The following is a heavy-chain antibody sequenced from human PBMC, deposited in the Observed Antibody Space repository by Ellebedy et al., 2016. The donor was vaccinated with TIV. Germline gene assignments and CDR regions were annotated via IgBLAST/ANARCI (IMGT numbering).Heavy chain of an antibody. D-gene: IGHD3-10*01. Sequence: MPSETLSLTCTVSGGSLNSYYWSWIRQPAGKGLEWIGRIYTSGTTKYNPSLKSRVTMSVDTSKNQFSLRLGSVTAADTAVYYCARGGLYYGSGTPDYFEYWGQGTLVTVSS. CDR1: GGSLNSYY. J-gene: IGHJ4*02. V-gene: IGHV4-4*07. CDR2: IYTSGTT. CDR3: ARGGLYYGSGTPDYFEY.